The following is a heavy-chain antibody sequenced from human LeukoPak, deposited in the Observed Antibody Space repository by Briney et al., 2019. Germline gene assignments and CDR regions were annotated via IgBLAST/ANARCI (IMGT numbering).Heavy chain of an antibody. CDR1: GFTFSDYY. D-gene: IGHD6-19*01. J-gene: IGHJ4*02. Sequence: GGSLRLSCAASGFTFSDYYMSWIRQAPGKGLEWVSYISGSSSYINYADSVKGRFTISRDNAKNSLYLQMNSLGAEDTAVYYCAKALLYSSGWYSGFDYWGQGTLVTVSS. CDR2: ISGSSSYI. V-gene: IGHV3-11*06. CDR3: AKALLYSSGWYSGFDY.